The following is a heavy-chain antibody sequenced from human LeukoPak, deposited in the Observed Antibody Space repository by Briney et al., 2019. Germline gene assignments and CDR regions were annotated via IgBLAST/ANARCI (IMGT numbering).Heavy chain of an antibody. CDR3: AKDRDYSIPKGYMDV. Sequence: GGSLRLSCAASGFTFSNYAMTWVRQAPGKGLEWVSVISGSSDYTYFADSVKGRFTISRDNSKNTLYLQMNGLRAEDTAVYYCAKDRDYSIPKGYMDVWGKGTTVTVSS. V-gene: IGHV3-23*01. J-gene: IGHJ6*03. D-gene: IGHD3-16*01. CDR2: ISGSSDYT. CDR1: GFTFSNYA.